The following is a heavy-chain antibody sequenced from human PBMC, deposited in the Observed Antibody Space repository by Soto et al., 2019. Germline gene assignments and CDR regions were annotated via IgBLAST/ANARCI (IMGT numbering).Heavy chain of an antibody. V-gene: IGHV3-21*06. CDR2: ISSTTNYI. CDR3: ARESEDLTSNFDY. J-gene: IGHJ4*02. CDR1: GFTFTRYS. Sequence: GGSLRLSCAASGFTFTRYSMNWVRQAPGKGLEWVSSISSTTNYIYYGDSMKGRFTISRDNAKNSLYLEMNSLRAEDTAVYYCARESEDLTSNFDYWGQVPLVTVSS.